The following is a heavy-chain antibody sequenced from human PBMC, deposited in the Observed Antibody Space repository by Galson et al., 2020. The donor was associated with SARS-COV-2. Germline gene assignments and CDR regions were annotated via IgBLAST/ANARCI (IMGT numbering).Heavy chain of an antibody. CDR1: GGSISSSSYY. CDR2: INYSGST. CDR3: ARRRDDFWSGYSDY. V-gene: IGHV4-39*01. Sequence: SETLSLTCTVSGGSISSSSYYWGWIRQPPGTGLEWIGSINYSGSTYYNPSLKRRVTISVDTSKNQFSLKLSSVTAADTAVYYCARRRDDFWSGYSDYWGQGTLVTVSS. D-gene: IGHD3-3*01. J-gene: IGHJ4*02.